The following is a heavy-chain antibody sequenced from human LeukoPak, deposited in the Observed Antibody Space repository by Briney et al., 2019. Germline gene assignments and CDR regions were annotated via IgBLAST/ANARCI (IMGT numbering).Heavy chain of an antibody. V-gene: IGHV4-59*01. Sequence: SETLSLTCTVSGGSISSYYWSWIRQPPGKGLEWIGYIYYSGSTNYNPSLKSRVTISVDTSKNQFSLKLSSVTAADTAVYYCARGRQQLRYYYYYMDVWGKGTTVTISS. CDR1: GGSISSYY. CDR2: IYYSGST. D-gene: IGHD6-13*01. J-gene: IGHJ6*03. CDR3: ARGRQQLRYYYYYMDV.